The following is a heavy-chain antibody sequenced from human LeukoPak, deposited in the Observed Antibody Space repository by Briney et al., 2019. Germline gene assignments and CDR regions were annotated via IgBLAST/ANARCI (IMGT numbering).Heavy chain of an antibody. CDR1: GYTFTGYY. D-gene: IGHD5-18*01. Sequence: GASVKVSCKASGYTFTGYYMHWVRQAPGQGLEWMGWINPNSGGTNYAQKFQGWVTMTRDTSISTVYMELSSLRSEDTAVYYCARFPNTAMVMGLEYYYYGMDVWGQGTTVTVSS. CDR2: INPNSGGT. V-gene: IGHV1-2*04. CDR3: ARFPNTAMVMGLEYYYYGMDV. J-gene: IGHJ6*02.